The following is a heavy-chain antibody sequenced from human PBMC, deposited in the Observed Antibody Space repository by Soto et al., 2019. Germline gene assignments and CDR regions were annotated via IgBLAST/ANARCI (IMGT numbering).Heavy chain of an antibody. CDR3: ASGRYGDY. CDR2: ISAHNGNT. J-gene: IGHJ4*02. V-gene: IGHV1-18*01. D-gene: IGHD1-26*01. Sequence: QVHLMQSGAEVKKPGASVKVSCKGSGYGFTTYGITWVRQAPGQGLEWMAWISAHNGNTNYAQKLQGRVTVTRDTSTSTAYMELRSLRSDDTAVYYCASGRYGDYWGQGALVTVSS. CDR1: GYGFTTYG.